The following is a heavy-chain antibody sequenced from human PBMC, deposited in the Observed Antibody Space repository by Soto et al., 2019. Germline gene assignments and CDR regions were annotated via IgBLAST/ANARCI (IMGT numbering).Heavy chain of an antibody. D-gene: IGHD6-19*01. CDR2: ISGSGDST. CDR1: GFSFSSYA. V-gene: IGHV3-23*01. J-gene: IGHJ4*02. CDR3: ARRSSGWYFDY. Sequence: EVQLLESGGGLVQPGGSLRLSCAASGFSFSSYAMNWVRQAPGKGLEWVSVISGSGDSTYYAESVKGRFTISTDNSKNTLYLQMISLRAEDTAVYYCARRSSGWYFDYWGQGTLVIVSS.